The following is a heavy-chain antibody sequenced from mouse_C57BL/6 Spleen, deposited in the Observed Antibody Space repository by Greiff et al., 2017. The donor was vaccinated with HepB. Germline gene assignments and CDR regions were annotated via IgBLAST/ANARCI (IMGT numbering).Heavy chain of an antibody. Sequence: EVQVVESGPGLVKPSQSLSLTCSVTGYSITSGYYWNWIRQFPGNKLEWMGYISYDGSNNYNPSLKNRISITRDTSKNQFFLKLNSVTTEDTATYYCARLITTVVASDYYFDYWGQGTTLTVSS. CDR2: ISYDGSN. V-gene: IGHV3-6*01. CDR1: GYSITSGYY. J-gene: IGHJ2*01. D-gene: IGHD1-1*01. CDR3: ARLITTVVASDYYFDY.